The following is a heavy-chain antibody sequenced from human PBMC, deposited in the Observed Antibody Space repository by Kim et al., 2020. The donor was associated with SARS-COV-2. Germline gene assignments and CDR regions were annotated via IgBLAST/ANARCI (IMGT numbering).Heavy chain of an antibody. V-gene: IGHV1-69*04. Sequence: SVKVSCKAFGGPSRSYGLSWVRQAPGQGLEWMGRIIPIGNMTDYAQKFQGRVTITPDRMNTVYMELTSLRPEDTAVYYCAREVPPLGPSAMSALRQGDYSYYGMDAWGQGTTVTVSS. D-gene: IGHD2-2*01. CDR3: AREVPPLGPSAMSALRQGDYSYYGMDA. CDR1: GGPSRSYG. J-gene: IGHJ6*02. CDR2: IIPIGNMT.